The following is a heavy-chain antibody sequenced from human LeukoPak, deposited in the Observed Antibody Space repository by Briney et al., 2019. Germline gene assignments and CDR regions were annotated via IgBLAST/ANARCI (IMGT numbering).Heavy chain of an antibody. CDR2: IWYDGSNK. D-gene: IGHD3-22*01. Sequence: PGGSLRLSCAASGYTFSSYGMHWVRQAPGKGLEWVAVIWYDGSNKYYADSVKGRFTISRDNSKNTLYLQMNSLRAEDTAVYYCARVFPDYYDSSGYHPRGGYMDVWGKGTTVTVSS. J-gene: IGHJ6*03. V-gene: IGHV3-33*01. CDR1: GYTFSSYG. CDR3: ARVFPDYYDSSGYHPRGGYMDV.